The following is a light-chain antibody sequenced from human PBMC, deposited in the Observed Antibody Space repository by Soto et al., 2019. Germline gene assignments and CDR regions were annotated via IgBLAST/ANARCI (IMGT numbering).Light chain of an antibody. CDR2: DAS. CDR1: HNIERW. CDR3: QQFAISTT. J-gene: IGKJ1*01. V-gene: IGKV1-5*01. Sequence: IQMTQSPSTLSASVGDRVTITCRASHNIERWMAWYQQKPGKAPSLLIFDASTLHSGVPSRFSGSGSGTDFTLTISSLQPDDFATYYCQQFAISTTLGQGTKADIK.